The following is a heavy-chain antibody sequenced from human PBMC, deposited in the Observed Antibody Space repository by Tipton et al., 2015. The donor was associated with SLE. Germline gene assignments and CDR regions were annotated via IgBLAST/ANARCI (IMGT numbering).Heavy chain of an antibody. J-gene: IGHJ5*02. V-gene: IGHV4-61*09. Sequence: TLSLTCTVSGGSISSGSYYWSWIRQPAGKGLEWIGHIYTSGSTNYNPSLKSRVTISVDTSKNQFSLKLSSVTAADTAVYYCASLLLRGWFDPWGQGTLVTVSS. CDR2: IYTSGST. CDR3: ASLLLRGWFDP. D-gene: IGHD2/OR15-2a*01. CDR1: GGSISSGSYY.